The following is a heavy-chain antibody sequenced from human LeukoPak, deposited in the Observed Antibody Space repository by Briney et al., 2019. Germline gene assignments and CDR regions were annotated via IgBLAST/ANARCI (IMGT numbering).Heavy chain of an antibody. CDR3: VRDSTATGSPNAFDI. J-gene: IGHJ3*02. V-gene: IGHV3-53*05. CDR2: IYSGGST. D-gene: IGHD6-13*01. Sequence: GGSLRLSCAASDFTVSNNYMNWVRQAPGKGLEWVSVIYSGGSTYYADSVKGRFTISRDNSKNTLYLQMSSLRAEDTAVYYCVRDSTATGSPNAFDIWGQGTMVTVPS. CDR1: DFTVSNNY.